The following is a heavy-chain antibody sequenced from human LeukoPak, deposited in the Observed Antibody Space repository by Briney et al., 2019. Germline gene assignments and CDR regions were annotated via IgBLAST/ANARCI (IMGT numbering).Heavy chain of an antibody. D-gene: IGHD4-17*01. CDR1: GYSFTSYW. V-gene: IGHV5-51*01. CDR2: IYPTDSDT. CDR3: AYGDNAFDL. J-gene: IGHJ3*01. Sequence: GEPLNISCKASGYSFTSYWIAWGRQTPGKGLELMGFIYPTDSDTTYTPSFQGQVTILVDKTINPAYLQWRSLKASDSAIYYCAYGDNAFDLWGQGTMVTVSP.